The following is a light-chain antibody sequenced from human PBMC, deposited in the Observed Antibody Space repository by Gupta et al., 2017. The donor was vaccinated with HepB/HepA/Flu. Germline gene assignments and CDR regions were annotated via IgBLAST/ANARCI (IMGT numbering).Light chain of an antibody. CDR3: SSYTMSRTVI. J-gene: IGLJ2*01. Sequence: QSALPHPPSVSGSPGQSVTISCTGTSSDIGTYNRVSWYQQPPGTAPKLMIYEVTHRPSGVPDRFSGSKSGNTASLTISGLQAEDEADYYCSSYTMSRTVIFGGGTRLTVL. CDR2: EVT. CDR1: SSDIGTYNR. V-gene: IGLV2-18*02.